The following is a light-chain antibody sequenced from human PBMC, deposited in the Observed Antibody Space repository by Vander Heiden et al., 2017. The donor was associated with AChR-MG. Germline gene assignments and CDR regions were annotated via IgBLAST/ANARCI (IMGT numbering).Light chain of an antibody. Sequence: DIQMTQSPASLSASIGDRVTITCRASQTISNYLNWYRQKPGKAPKLLLYAASTVQSGVPSRFSGSGSGTDFTLTISSLQPEDFATYYCQQVYSTPGTFGQGTTVEIK. J-gene: IGKJ1*01. CDR3: QQVYSTPGT. V-gene: IGKV1-39*01. CDR1: QTISNY. CDR2: AAS.